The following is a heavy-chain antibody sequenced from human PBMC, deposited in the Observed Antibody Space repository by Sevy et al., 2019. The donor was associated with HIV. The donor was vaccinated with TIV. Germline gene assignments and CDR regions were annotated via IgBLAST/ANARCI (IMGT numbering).Heavy chain of an antibody. V-gene: IGHV3-23*01. CDR3: AIDIDSGGYYYFDY. CDR2: ISGSGGST. D-gene: IGHD6-19*01. CDR1: GFSFSSYA. J-gene: IGHJ4*02. Sequence: GGSLRLSCAASGFSFSSYAMSWVRQAPGKGLEWVSGISGSGGSTYYADSVKGRFTISRDNSKNTQYLQMNSLRAEDTAIYYCAIDIDSGGYYYFDYWGQGTLVTVSS.